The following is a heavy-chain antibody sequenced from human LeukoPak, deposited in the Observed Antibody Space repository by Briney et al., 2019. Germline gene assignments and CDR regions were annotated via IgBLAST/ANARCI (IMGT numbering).Heavy chain of an antibody. V-gene: IGHV4-61*02. CDR2: IYTSGST. D-gene: IGHD3-9*01. J-gene: IGHJ3*02. CDR3: ARPTTIDAFDI. CDR1: GGSISSGSYY. Sequence: SQTLSLTCTVSGGSISSGSYYWSWIRQPAGMGLEWIGRIYTSGSTNYNPSLKSRVTISVDTSKNQFSLKLSSVTAADTAVYYCARPTTIDAFDIWGQGTMVTVSS.